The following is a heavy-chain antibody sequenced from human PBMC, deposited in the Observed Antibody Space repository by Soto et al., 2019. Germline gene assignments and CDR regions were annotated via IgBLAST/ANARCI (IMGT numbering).Heavy chain of an antibody. D-gene: IGHD4-17*01. J-gene: IGHJ4*02. CDR2: IYHSGSI. CDR3: ARDPPDGDSYFDY. CDR1: GGSISSSY. V-gene: IGHV4-59*01. Sequence: PSETLSLTCTVSGGSISSSYWSWIRQPPGKGLEYIGYIYHSGSINYNPSLKSRVTMSIDTSRNQFSLKLSSVTAADTAVYYCARDPPDGDSYFDYWGQGTLVTVSS.